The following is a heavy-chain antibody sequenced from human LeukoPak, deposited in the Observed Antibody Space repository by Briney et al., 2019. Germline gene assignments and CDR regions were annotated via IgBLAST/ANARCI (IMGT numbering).Heavy chain of an antibody. CDR1: GGSFSGYY. CDR2: INHSGST. J-gene: IGHJ4*02. V-gene: IGHV4-34*01. Sequence: TTSETLSLTCTVSGGSFSGYYWSWIRQPPGKGLEWIGEINHSGSTNYNPSLKSRVTISVDTSKNQFSLKLSSVTAADTAVYYCARGLLTAVGDYWGPGTLVTVSS. D-gene: IGHD2-2*01. CDR3: ARGLLTAVGDY.